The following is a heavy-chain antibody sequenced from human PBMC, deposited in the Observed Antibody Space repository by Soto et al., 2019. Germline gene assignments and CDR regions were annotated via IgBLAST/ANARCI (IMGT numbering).Heavy chain of an antibody. J-gene: IGHJ6*04. CDR1: GFTVSSNY. CDR2: IQSGGRT. Sequence: EVQLVESGGGLVQPGGSLRLSCAASGFTVSSNYMTWVRQAPGKGLEWVSLIQSGGRTYYAGSVKGRFTISRDNSKNTMFLQMKRLRVEDTAVYYCARDDVHWSGCRCYGVPVDVWGKGTTVTVSS. V-gene: IGHV3-66*01. D-gene: IGHD2-15*01. CDR3: ARDDVHWSGCRCYGVPVDV.